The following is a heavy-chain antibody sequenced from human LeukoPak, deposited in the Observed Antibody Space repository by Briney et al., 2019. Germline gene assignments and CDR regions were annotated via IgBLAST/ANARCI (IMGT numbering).Heavy chain of an antibody. Sequence: TGGSLRLSCTTSGFIFSNYGMHWVRQAPGKGLEWVAFIRHDGSNKCYADSVRGRCTISRDNSKKTVYLQMNSLRTEDTAVYYCAKDRWLQGYFDYWGQGTLVTVSS. V-gene: IGHV3-30*02. CDR2: IRHDGSNK. CDR3: AKDRWLQGYFDY. J-gene: IGHJ4*02. D-gene: IGHD5-24*01. CDR1: GFIFSNYG.